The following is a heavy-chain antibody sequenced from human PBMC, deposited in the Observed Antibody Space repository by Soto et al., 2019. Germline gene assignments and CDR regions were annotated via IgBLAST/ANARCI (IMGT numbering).Heavy chain of an antibody. J-gene: IGHJ6*02. D-gene: IGHD2-15*01. CDR1: GDSVSSNSAA. CDR2: TYYRSKWYN. Sequence: SQTLSLTCAISGDSVSSNSAAWNWIRQSPSRGLEWLGRTYYRSKWYNDYAVSVKSRITINPDTSKNQFSLQLSSVTPEDTAVYYCERADSVVVGAEYYFHGMDVWGQGTTVPVSS. CDR3: ERADSVVVGAEYYFHGMDV. V-gene: IGHV6-1*01.